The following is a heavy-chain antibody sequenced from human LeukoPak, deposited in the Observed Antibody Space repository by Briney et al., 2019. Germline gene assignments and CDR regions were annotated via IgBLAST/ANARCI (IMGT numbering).Heavy chain of an antibody. D-gene: IGHD2-8*02. Sequence: PGGSLRLSCAASGFTFSNYWMGWVRQAPGKGLEWVANMRQDGSAKYYVDSVKGRFTISRDNAENSLYLQMNSLRAEDTAVYYCVRDTDCSGAPCPSKINPWGQGTLVSVSS. CDR1: GFTFSNYW. J-gene: IGHJ5*02. CDR3: VRDTDCSGAPCPSKINP. CDR2: MRQDGSAK. V-gene: IGHV3-7*01.